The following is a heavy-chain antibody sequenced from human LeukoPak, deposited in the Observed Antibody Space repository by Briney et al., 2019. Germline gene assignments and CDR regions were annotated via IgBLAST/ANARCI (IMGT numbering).Heavy chain of an antibody. V-gene: IGHV3-21*01. CDR1: GFTFSSYW. Sequence: GGSLRLSCAASGFTFSSYWMGWVRQAPGKGLEWVSSITSSSSYIYYADSVKGRFTISRDNAKNSLYLQMNSLRAEDTAVYYCARDVLPYSGNYSATLGAGAFDIWGQGTMVTVSS. D-gene: IGHD1-26*01. CDR3: ARDVLPYSGNYSATLGAGAFDI. CDR2: ITSSSSYI. J-gene: IGHJ3*02.